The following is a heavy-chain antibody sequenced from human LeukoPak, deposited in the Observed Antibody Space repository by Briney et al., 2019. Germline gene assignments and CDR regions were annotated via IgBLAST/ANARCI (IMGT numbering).Heavy chain of an antibody. J-gene: IGHJ4*02. CDR1: GFALSDYW. CDR3: VRGLGDY. V-gene: IGHV3-74*01. Sequence: PGWSVTLSCVGSGFALSDYWMHWVRQAPGKGLVWVSRINSDGTMITHADSVKGRFTISRDNAKNMLYLQMNNVRVDDTAIYYCVRGLGDYWGRGTLVTVSS. CDR2: INSDGTMI.